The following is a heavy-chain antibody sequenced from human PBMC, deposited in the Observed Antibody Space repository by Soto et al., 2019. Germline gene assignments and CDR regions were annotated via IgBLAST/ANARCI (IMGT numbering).Heavy chain of an antibody. J-gene: IGHJ4*02. CDR1: GFTFSNAC. V-gene: IGHV3-15*07. Sequence: EVQLVESGGGLVKPGGSLRLSCAGSGFTFSNACMHWVRQAPGKGLEWVGRITSKTDGGTTDYAAPVTGRFAISRDAPKSTMFLQMHSLRTEDTAVYYCTTDRPYDYAGASHAHWGQGTVVTVSS. CDR2: ITSKTDGGTT. CDR3: TTDRPYDYAGASHAH. D-gene: IGHD3-10*01.